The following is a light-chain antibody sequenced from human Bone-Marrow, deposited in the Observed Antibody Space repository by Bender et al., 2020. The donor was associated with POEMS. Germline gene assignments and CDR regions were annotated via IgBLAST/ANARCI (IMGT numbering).Light chain of an antibody. Sequence: QSVLTQPASVSGSLGQSVIISCTGTSGDVGAYNFVSWYQQHPGKAPRLIIYEVNKRPSGVPDRFSGSRSGNTASLTVSGLQAEDEADYYCCSYAGSYTRFGGGTKLTVL. J-gene: IGLJ2*01. CDR1: SGDVGAYNF. V-gene: IGLV2-8*01. CDR2: EVN. CDR3: CSYAGSYTR.